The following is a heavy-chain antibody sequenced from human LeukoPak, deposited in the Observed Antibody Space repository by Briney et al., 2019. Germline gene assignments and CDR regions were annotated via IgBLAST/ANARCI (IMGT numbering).Heavy chain of an antibody. J-gene: IGHJ4*02. CDR3: ASTYPGSSWRY. CDR1: GASISSSSHY. Sequence: SETLSLTCTVSGASISSSSHYWGWIRQPPGKGLEWIGSIYYSGSTYYNPSLPSLKSRVTISIDMSKNQFSLKLSSVTAADTAVYYCASTYPGSSWRYWGQGTLVTVS. CDR2: IYYSGST. D-gene: IGHD6-13*01. V-gene: IGHV4-39*07.